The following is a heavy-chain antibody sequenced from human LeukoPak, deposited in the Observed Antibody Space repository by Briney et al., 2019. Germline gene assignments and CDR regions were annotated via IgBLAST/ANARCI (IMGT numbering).Heavy chain of an antibody. CDR1: GFTVSSNY. Sequence: PGGSLRLSCAASGFTVSSNYMSWVRQAPGKGLEWVSVVSSGVSTYYADSVKGRFTLSRDNSKNTLYLQMNTLRADDTAVYYCAISSGGPYYFDFWGQGTLVTVSS. V-gene: IGHV3-53*01. CDR3: AISSGGPYYFDF. CDR2: VSSGVST. J-gene: IGHJ4*02. D-gene: IGHD2-15*01.